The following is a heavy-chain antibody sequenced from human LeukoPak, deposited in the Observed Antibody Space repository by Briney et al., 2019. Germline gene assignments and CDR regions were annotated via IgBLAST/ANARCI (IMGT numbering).Heavy chain of an antibody. Sequence: SWVRQAPGKGLEWVGRIKSKTDGGTTDYVAPVRGRFTISRDDSKNTLYLQMNSLKTEDTAVYYCTTGSEAWGQGTLVTVSS. J-gene: IGHJ5*02. CDR3: TTGSEA. V-gene: IGHV3-15*01. CDR2: IKSKTDGGTT.